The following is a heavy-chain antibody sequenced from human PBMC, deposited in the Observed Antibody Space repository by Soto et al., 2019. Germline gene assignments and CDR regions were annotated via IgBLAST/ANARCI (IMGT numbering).Heavy chain of an antibody. V-gene: IGHV3-23*01. Sequence: PGGSLRLSCAASGFTFSSYAMSWVRQAPGKGLEWVSSVSGSGDSTYYADSVKGRFTISRDNSKNTMFLQMNSLRAEDTAVYYCAKDRGGRRLLEWLLVAFDYWGQGTLVTVSS. CDR2: VSGSGDST. D-gene: IGHD3-3*01. CDR1: GFTFSSYA. CDR3: AKDRGGRRLLEWLLVAFDY. J-gene: IGHJ4*02.